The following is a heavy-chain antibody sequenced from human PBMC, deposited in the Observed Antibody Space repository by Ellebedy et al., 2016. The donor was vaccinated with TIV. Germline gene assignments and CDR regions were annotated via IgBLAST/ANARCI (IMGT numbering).Heavy chain of an antibody. CDR2: IIPIFGTA. D-gene: IGHD6-19*01. J-gene: IGHJ4*02. CDR1: GGTFSSYA. V-gene: IGHV1-69*06. Sequence: SVKVSXKASGGTFSSYAISWVRQAPGQGLEWMGGIIPIFGTANYAQKFQGRVTITADKSTSTAYMELSSLRSEDTAVYYCARETSGWSPFDYWGQGTLVTVSS. CDR3: ARETSGWSPFDY.